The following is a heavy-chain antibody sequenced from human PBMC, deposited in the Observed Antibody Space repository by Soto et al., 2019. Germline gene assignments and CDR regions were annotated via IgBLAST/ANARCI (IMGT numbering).Heavy chain of an antibody. CDR1: GGSISSSSYY. V-gene: IGHV4-39*01. CDR2: IYYSGST. CDR3: ARQFCSGGSCYYLNYYYYGMDV. J-gene: IGHJ6*02. Sequence: SETLSLTCTVSGGSISSSSYYWGWIRQPPGKGLEWIGSIYYSGSTYYNPSLKSRVTISVDTSKNQFSLKLSSVTAADTAVYYCARQFCSGGSCYYLNYYYYGMDVWGQGTTVTSP. D-gene: IGHD2-15*01.